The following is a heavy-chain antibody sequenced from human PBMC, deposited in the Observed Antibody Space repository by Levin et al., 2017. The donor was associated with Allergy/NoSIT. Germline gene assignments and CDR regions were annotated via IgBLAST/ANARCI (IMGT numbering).Heavy chain of an antibody. D-gene: IGHD5-12*01. CDR1: GFTFTSSA. J-gene: IGHJ6*02. Sequence: ASVKVSCKASGFTFTSSAVQWVRQARGQRLEWIGWIVVGSGNTNYAQKFQERVTITRDMSTSTAYMELSSLRSEDTAVYYCAAGVATIPVPYYYYYGMDVWGQGTTVTVSS. V-gene: IGHV1-58*01. CDR2: IVVGSGNT. CDR3: AAGVATIPVPYYYYYGMDV.